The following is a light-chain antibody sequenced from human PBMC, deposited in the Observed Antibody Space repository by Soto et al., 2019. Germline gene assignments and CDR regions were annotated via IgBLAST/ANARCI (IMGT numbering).Light chain of an antibody. CDR1: QSISSS. CDR2: GAS. Sequence: DIQMTQSPSSLSASVGDRVTLTCRASQSISSSLNWYHQKPGKAPKLLIYGASSLQSGVPSRFSGSGSGTDFTLTISSLQPEDFATYYCQQTYRTPRTFGQGTKVDIK. CDR3: QQTYRTPRT. V-gene: IGKV1-39*01. J-gene: IGKJ1*01.